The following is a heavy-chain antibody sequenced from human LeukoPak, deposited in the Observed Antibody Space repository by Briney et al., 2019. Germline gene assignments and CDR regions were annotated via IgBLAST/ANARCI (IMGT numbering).Heavy chain of an antibody. D-gene: IGHD3-3*01. CDR3: ARDLGIFGDYDY. V-gene: IGHV3-30*02. J-gene: IGHJ4*02. CDR1: GFSFSNFG. CDR2: IRHDGSNE. Sequence: GGSLRLSCTTSGFSFSNFGMHWVRQAPDKGLEWLAFIRHDGSNEYSADSVKGRFTISRDNSRSTLFLQMDNLRSEDTAIYYCARDLGIFGDYDYWCQGTLVIVSS.